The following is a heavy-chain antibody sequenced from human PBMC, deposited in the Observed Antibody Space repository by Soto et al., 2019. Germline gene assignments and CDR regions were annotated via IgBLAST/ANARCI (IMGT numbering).Heavy chain of an antibody. CDR3: AREKIEVAVAGGFDF. CDR2: IIPHFGTG. J-gene: IGHJ4*02. CDR1: GGTFSNYA. D-gene: IGHD2-21*01. V-gene: IGHV1-69*01. Sequence: QVQLVQSGAEVKKPGSSVKVSCKTSGGTFSNYAINWLRQVPGKGLECRGGIIPHFGTGRYAQKSQARTTITPDESTSTAYMELSSLGSDDTDVYYCAREKIEVAVAGGFDFWGQGTQVTVSS.